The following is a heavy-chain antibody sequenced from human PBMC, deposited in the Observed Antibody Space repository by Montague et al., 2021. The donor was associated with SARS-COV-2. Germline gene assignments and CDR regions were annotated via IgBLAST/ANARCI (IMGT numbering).Heavy chain of an antibody. Sequence: SETLSLTCAVYGGSFSDYNWTWIRQSQGEGMEWIGQINYGGSTNYNPSLKSRVTISIDTSKNQYSLKLTSVTAADTAVYYCARGAPGYWGQGTLVTVSS. D-gene: IGHD1-1*01. J-gene: IGHJ4*02. CDR3: ARGAPGY. V-gene: IGHV4-34*01. CDR2: INYGGST. CDR1: GGSFSDYN.